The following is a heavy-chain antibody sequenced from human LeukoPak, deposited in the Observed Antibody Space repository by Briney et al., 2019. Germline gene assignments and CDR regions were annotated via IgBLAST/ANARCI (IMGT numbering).Heavy chain of an antibody. J-gene: IGHJ4*02. D-gene: IGHD3-9*01. CDR3: ARDRRGDSLKKIDY. V-gene: IGHV1-2*02. CDR1: GYTFTGYY. CDR2: INPNSGGT. Sequence: ASVKVSCKASGYTFTGYYMHLVRQAPGQGLEWMGWINPNSGGTNYAQKFQGRVTMTRDTSISTAYMELSRLRSDDTAVYYCARDRRGDSLKKIDYWGQGTLVTVSS.